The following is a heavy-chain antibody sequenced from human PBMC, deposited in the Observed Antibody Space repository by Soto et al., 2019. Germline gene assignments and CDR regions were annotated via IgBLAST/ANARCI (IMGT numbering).Heavy chain of an antibody. CDR1: GFTFSSYS. J-gene: IGHJ4*02. CDR3: ARGLYYYDSRGYWGY. CDR2: ISSSSSTI. V-gene: IGHV3-48*02. Sequence: EVQLVESGGGLVQPGGSLRLSCAASGFTFSSYSMNWVRQAPGKGLEWVSYISSSSSTIYYADSVKGRFTISRDNAKNSLYLQINSLRDGDTAVYYCARGLYYYDSRGYWGYWGQGTLVTVSS. D-gene: IGHD3-22*01.